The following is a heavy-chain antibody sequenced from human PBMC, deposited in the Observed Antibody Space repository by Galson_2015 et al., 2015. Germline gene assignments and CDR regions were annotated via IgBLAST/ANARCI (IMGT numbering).Heavy chain of an antibody. CDR2: ISYDGSNK. V-gene: IGHV3-30-3*01. J-gene: IGHJ6*02. D-gene: IGHD3-10*01. CDR1: GFTFSSYA. CDR3: ARDYDGSGSHRHRHRGMDV. Sequence: SLRLSCAASGFTFSSYAMHWVRQAPGKGLEWVAVISYDGSNKYYADSVKGRFTISRDNSKNTLYLQMNSLRAEDTAVYYCARDYDGSGSHRHRHRGMDVWGQGTPVTVSS.